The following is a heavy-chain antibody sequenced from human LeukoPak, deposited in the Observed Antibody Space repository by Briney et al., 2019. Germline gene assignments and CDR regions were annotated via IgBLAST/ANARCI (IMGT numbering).Heavy chain of an antibody. CDR3: ARDVAFDF. CDR2: TFFRSKRFY. CDR1: GDSVSSPDAA. Sequence: SQTLSLTCAISGDSVSSPDAAWNWIRQSPSRGLEWLGRTFFRSKRFYEYAVSVKGRITINPDTSKNQFSLHLNSVTPEDTALYYCARDVAFDFWGQGTMVTVSS. V-gene: IGHV6-1*01. J-gene: IGHJ3*01.